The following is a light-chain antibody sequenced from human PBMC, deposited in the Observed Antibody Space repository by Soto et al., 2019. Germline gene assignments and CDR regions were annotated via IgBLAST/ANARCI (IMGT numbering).Light chain of an antibody. CDR1: SSNIGAGYD. V-gene: IGLV1-40*01. CDR3: QSYDSSLSVWV. CDR2: GNS. Sequence: QPVLTQPPSVSGAPGQRVTISCTGSSSNIGAGYDVHWYQQLPGTAPKLLIYGNSNRPSGVPDRFSGSESGTSASLAITGLQAGDEADYYCQSYDSSLSVWVFGGGTKLTVL. J-gene: IGLJ3*02.